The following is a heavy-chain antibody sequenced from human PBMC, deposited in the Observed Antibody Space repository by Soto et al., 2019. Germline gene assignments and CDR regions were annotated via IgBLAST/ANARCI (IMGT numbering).Heavy chain of an antibody. CDR3: AKDEGLSSSSWYSAFDY. Sequence: GGSLRLSCAASGFTFSSYAMSWVRQAPGKGLEWVSAISGSGGSTYYADSVKGRFTISRDNSKNTLYLQMNSLRAEDTAVYYCAKDEGLSSSSWYSAFDYWGQGTLVTVSS. J-gene: IGHJ4*02. V-gene: IGHV3-23*01. D-gene: IGHD6-13*01. CDR2: ISGSGGST. CDR1: GFTFSSYA.